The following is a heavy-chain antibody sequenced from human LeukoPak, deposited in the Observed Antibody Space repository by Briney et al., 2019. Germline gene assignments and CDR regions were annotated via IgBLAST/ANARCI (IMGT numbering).Heavy chain of an antibody. V-gene: IGHV3-21*01. J-gene: IGHJ4*02. D-gene: IGHD3-9*01. CDR1: GFTFSNSA. Sequence: PGGSLRLSCAASGFTFSNSAMNWVRQVPGKGLEWVSSIDYDSSHIYYAASVRGRFTISRDNARNSEYLQMNSLRVEDTAVYYCARDPLRYLRVGHYDYWGQGTPVAVSS. CDR3: ARDPLRYLRVGHYDY. CDR2: IDYDSSHI.